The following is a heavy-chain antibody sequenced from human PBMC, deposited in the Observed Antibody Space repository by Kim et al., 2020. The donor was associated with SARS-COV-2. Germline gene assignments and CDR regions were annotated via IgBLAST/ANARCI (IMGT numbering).Heavy chain of an antibody. CDR2: FSGSDGST. V-gene: IGHV3-23*01. CDR1: GLTFSNYG. J-gene: IGHJ4*02. CDR3: ARRNYFDH. Sequence: GGSLRLSCAASGLTFSNYGMSWVRQAPGKGLEWVSTFSGSDGSTYYADSVKGRFTISRDNSKNTLYLEMNSLRADDTAVYYCARRNYFDHCGQGTLVTV.